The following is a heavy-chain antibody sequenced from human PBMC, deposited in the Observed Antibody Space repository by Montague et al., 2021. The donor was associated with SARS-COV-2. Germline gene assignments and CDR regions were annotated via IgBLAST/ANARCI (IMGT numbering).Heavy chain of an antibody. Sequence: SETRSLTCAVYGGSFSDYYWSWIRQPPGKGLEWIGEVNHSGRTNSNPSLKSRVTISADTSKNQFSLKLSSVTTADTAVYFCARGVSSANMILVVIGFAYYFDYWDQGTLVTVSS. J-gene: IGHJ4*02. D-gene: IGHD3-22*01. CDR2: VNHSGRT. CDR3: ARGVSSANMILVVIGFAYYFDY. V-gene: IGHV4-34*01. CDR1: GGSFSDYY.